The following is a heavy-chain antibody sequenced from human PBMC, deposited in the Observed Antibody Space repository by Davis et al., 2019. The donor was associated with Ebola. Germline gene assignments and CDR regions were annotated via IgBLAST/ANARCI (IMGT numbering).Heavy chain of an antibody. D-gene: IGHD6-6*01. V-gene: IGHV3-7*01. CDR3: ARVLAARPWYFDL. CDR1: GFTFSSYW. J-gene: IGHJ2*01. Sequence: GESLKISCAVSGFTFSSYWMSWVRQAPGKGLEWVANIKQDGSERYYVDSVKGRFTISRDNAKNTLYLQMNSLRAEDTAVYYCARVLAARPWYFDLWGRGTLVTVSS. CDR2: IKQDGSER.